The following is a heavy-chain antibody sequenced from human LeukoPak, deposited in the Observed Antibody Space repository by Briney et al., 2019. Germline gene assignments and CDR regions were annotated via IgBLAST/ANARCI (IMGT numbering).Heavy chain of an antibody. D-gene: IGHD6-19*01. CDR1: GLTFSSYG. Sequence: GGSLRLSCAASGLTFSSYGIHWVRRAPGKGLEWVAYIRYDGSNKYYADSVKGRFTISRDNSKNTLYVQMNSLRAEDTAVYYCARGGKRAVAGTRSPQYFQHWGQGTLVTVSS. J-gene: IGHJ1*01. CDR2: IRYDGSNK. CDR3: ARGGKRAVAGTRSPQYFQH. V-gene: IGHV3-30*02.